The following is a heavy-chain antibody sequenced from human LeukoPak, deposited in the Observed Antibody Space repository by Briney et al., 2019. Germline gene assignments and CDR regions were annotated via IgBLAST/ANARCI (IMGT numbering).Heavy chain of an antibody. CDR3: ARGRRNYDSSGYFDY. CDR2: IIPIFGTA. Sequence: GAPGKVACKASGGTFSSYAISWVRQAPGQGLEWMGGIIPIFGTANYEKKFQGSVTITTDASTSTAYMELSSLRSEDTAVYYCARGRRNYDSSGYFDYWGQGTLVTVSS. D-gene: IGHD3-22*01. V-gene: IGHV1-69*05. J-gene: IGHJ4*02. CDR1: GGTFSSYA.